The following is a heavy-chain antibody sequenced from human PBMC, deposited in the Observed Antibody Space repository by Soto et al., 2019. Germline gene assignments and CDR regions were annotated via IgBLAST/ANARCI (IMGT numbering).Heavy chain of an antibody. J-gene: IGHJ6*02. D-gene: IGHD3-3*01. CDR3: ARVSKDFWSGYRGYYGMDV. CDR1: GGSFSGYY. CDR2: INHSGST. V-gene: IGHV4-34*01. Sequence: SETLSLTCAVYGGSFSGYYWSWIRQPPGKGLEWIGEINHSGSTNYNPSLKSRVTISVGTSKNQFSLKLSSVTAADTAVYYCARVSKDFWSGYRGYYGMDVWGQGTTVTVSS.